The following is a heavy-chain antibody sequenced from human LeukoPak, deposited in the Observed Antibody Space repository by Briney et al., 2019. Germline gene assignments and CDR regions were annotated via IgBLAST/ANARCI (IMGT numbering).Heavy chain of an antibody. Sequence: AGTLSFTCVDSGYPISSGYYWGWVRQPPGKGLEWIGSIFHSGITYSIPSFKSRVPISVDTSKNRFSLRLSSVTAANTPEYYCARVPSRSLGYWGKGPVVTVSS. CDR1: GYPISSGYY. J-gene: IGHJ4*02. CDR2: IFHSGIT. V-gene: IGHV4-38-2*01. CDR3: ARVPSRSLGY.